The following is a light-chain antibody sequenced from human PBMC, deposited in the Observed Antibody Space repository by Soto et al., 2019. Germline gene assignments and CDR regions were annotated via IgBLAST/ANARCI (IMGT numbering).Light chain of an antibody. Sequence: EIVMTQSPATLSVAPGERATLSCRASQSISSNLAWYQQKPGQAPRLLTYGASTRATGIPARFSGSGSGTEFTLTISRLQPEDFAVYYCQQYYNWPRTFGQGTKVEIK. CDR2: GAS. CDR1: QSISSN. V-gene: IGKV3-15*01. CDR3: QQYYNWPRT. J-gene: IGKJ1*01.